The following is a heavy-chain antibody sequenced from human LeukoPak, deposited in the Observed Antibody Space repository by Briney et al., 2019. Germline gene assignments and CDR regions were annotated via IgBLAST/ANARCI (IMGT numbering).Heavy chain of an antibody. V-gene: IGHV1-69*04. J-gene: IGHJ3*02. CDR2: IIPILGIA. CDR3: ASAGGHDAFDI. Sequence: ASVKVSCKASGGTFSSYAISWVRQAPGQGPEWMGRIIPILGIANYAQKFQGRVTITADKSTSTAYMELSSLRSEDTAVYYCASAGGHDAFDIWGQGTMVTVSS. CDR1: GGTFSSYA.